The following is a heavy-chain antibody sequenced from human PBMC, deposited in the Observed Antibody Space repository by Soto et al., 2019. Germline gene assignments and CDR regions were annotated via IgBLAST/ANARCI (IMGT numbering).Heavy chain of an antibody. D-gene: IGHD1-26*01. J-gene: IGHJ4*02. CDR2: IYHSGST. V-gene: IGHV4-59*12. CDR3: ARSEKGATVDY. CDR1: GGSISSYY. Sequence: QVQLQESGPGLVKPSETLSLTCTVSGGSISSYYWSWIRQPPGKGLEWIGEIYHSGSTNYNPSLKSRVTISVDKSKNQFSLKLSSVTAADTAVYYCARSEKGATVDYWGQGTLVTVSS.